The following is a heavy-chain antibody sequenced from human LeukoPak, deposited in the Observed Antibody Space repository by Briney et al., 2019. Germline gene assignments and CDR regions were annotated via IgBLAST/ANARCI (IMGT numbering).Heavy chain of an antibody. D-gene: IGHD6-13*01. CDR3: ARLRSGVVRGSSWYTAGYYYYYMDV. Sequence: SETLSFTCAVYGGSFSGYYWSWIRQPPGKGLEWIGEINHSGSTNYNPSLKSRVTISVDTSKNQFSLKLSSVTAADTAVYYCARLRSGVVRGSSWYTAGYYYYYMDVWGKGTTVTVSS. CDR2: INHSGST. V-gene: IGHV4-34*01. J-gene: IGHJ6*03. CDR1: GGSFSGYY.